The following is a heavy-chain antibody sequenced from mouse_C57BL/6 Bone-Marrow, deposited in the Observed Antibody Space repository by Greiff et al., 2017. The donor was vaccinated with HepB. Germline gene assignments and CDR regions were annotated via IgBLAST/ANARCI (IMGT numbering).Heavy chain of an antibody. CDR3: ATYYYGSSWYFDV. Sequence: EEKLMESGGGLVKPGGSLKLSCAASGFTFSDYGMHWVRQAPEKGLEWVAYISSGSSTIYYADTVKGRFTISRDNAKNTLFLQMTSLRSEDTAMYYCATYYYGSSWYFDVWGTGTTVTVSS. CDR1: GFTFSDYG. CDR2: ISSGSSTI. D-gene: IGHD1-1*01. V-gene: IGHV5-17*01. J-gene: IGHJ1*03.